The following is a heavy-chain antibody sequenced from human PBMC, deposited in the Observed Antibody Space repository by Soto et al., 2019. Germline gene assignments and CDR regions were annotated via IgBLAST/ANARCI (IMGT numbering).Heavy chain of an antibody. CDR1: GFTFSSYW. J-gene: IGHJ5*02. Sequence: SGGSLRLSCAASGFTFSSYWMHWVRQAPGKGLVWVSRINSDGSSTSYADSVKGRFTISRDNAKNTLYLQMNSLRVEDTAVYYCARDSGLWFGVSPHNWFDPWGQGTLVTVSS. CDR2: INSDGSST. D-gene: IGHD3-10*01. V-gene: IGHV3-74*01. CDR3: ARDSGLWFGVSPHNWFDP.